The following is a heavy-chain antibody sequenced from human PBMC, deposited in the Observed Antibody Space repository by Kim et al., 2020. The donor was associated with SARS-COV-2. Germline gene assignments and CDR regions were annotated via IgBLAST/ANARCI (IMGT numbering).Heavy chain of an antibody. CDR3: AKAAYYDYIWGSYRFEYNYYYGMDV. V-gene: IGHV3-9*01. CDR2: ISWNSGSI. J-gene: IGHJ6*02. D-gene: IGHD3-16*02. CDR1: GFTFDDYA. Sequence: GGSLRLSCAASGFTFDDYAMHWVRQAPGKGLEWVSGISWNSGSIGYADSVKGRFTISRDNVKNSLYLQMNSLRAEDTALYYCAKAAYYDYIWGSYRFEYNYYYGMDVWGQGTTVTVSS.